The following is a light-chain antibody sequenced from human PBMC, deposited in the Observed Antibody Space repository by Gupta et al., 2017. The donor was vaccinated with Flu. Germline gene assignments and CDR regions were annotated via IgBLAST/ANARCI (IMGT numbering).Light chain of an antibody. CDR2: ENN. V-gene: IGLV1-51*02. CDR1: SSNIVCHY. Sequence: QSVLTQPPSVSAAPGQKVTIPCSGSSSNIVCHYVSWYQQLPETAPKLIIYENNKRPSGIPDRFSGSKSGTSTTLGITGLQTGDEADYYCGTWDSSLSAVWVFGGGTKLTVL. CDR3: GTWDSSLSAVWV. J-gene: IGLJ3*02.